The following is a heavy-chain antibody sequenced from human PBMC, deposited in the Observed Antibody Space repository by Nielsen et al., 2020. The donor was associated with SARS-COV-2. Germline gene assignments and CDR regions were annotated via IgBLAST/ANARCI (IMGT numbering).Heavy chain of an antibody. V-gene: IGHV4-34*01. CDR1: GRSLSGYS. J-gene: IGHJ6*02. CDR2: INHSGST. Sequence: SETLSLTCAVSGRSLSGYSWSWIRQPPGKGLEWIGEINHSGSTNYNPSLKSRVTISVDTSKNQFSLKLSSVTAADTAVYYCARLTGYCRGGSCYSLTYYYYGMDVWGQGTTVTVSS. CDR3: ARLTGYCRGGSCYSLTYYYYGMDV. D-gene: IGHD2-15*01.